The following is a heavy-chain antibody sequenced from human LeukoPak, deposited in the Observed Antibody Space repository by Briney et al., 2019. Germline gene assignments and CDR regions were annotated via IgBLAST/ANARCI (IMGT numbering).Heavy chain of an antibody. J-gene: IGHJ4*02. CDR2: ISSSSSYI. D-gene: IGHD3-22*01. Sequence: GGSLRLSCAASGFTFSSYSMNWVRQAPGKGLEWVSSISSSSSYIYYADSVKGRFTISRDNAKNSLYLQMNSLRAEGTAVYYCARDNYYDSSGLGYWGQGTLVTVSS. CDR3: ARDNYYDSSGLGY. CDR1: GFTFSSYS. V-gene: IGHV3-21*01.